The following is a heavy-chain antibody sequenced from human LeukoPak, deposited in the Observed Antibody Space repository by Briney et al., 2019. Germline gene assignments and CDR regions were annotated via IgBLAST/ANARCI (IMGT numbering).Heavy chain of an antibody. J-gene: IGHJ4*02. CDR2: IYYSGST. CDR1: GGSISSSSYY. CDR3: ARFRPNTYYYDSSGYYLGFDY. V-gene: IGHV4-39*07. Sequence: SETLSLTCTVSGGSISSSSYYWGWIRQPPGKGLEWIGSIYYSGSTYYNPSLKSRVTISVDTSKNQFSLKLSSVTAADTAVYYCARFRPNTYYYDSSGYYLGFDYWGQGTLVTVSS. D-gene: IGHD3-22*01.